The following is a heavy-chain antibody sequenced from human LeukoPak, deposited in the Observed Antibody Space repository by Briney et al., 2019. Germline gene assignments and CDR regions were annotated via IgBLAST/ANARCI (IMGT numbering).Heavy chain of an antibody. CDR1: GYTLTELS. D-gene: IGHD3-10*01. V-gene: IGHV1-24*01. CDR2: FDPEDGET. Sequence: ASVKVSCKVSGYTLTELSMHLVRQAPGKGLEWMGGFDPEDGETIYAQKFQGRVTMTEDTSTDTAYMELSSLRSEDTAVYYCATDMVRGAKSAFDIWGQGTMVTVPS. CDR3: ATDMVRGAKSAFDI. J-gene: IGHJ3*02.